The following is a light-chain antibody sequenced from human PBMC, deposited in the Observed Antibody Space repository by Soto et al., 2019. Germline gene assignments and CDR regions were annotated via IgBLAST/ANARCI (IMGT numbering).Light chain of an antibody. CDR1: QDIRND. J-gene: IGKJ1*01. V-gene: IGKV1-27*01. CDR3: QKYNSAPQT. CDR2: DTY. Sequence: IQMTQSPSSLSASVGDRVTITCRASQDIRNDLGWYQQKPGKAPKVLIYDTYTLQSGVPSRFSGSGSGTDFTLTISSLQPEDFATYYCQKYNSAPQTFGQGTKVDNK.